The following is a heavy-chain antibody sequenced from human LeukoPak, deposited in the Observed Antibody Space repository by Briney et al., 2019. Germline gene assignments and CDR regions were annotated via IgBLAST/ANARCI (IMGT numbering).Heavy chain of an antibody. CDR2: IKQDGSEK. D-gene: IGHD5-18*01. Sequence: PGGSLRLSCAASGLTVSSNYMTWVRQAPGKGLEWVATIKQDGSEKYYVDSVKGRFTISRDNAENSLFLQMNSLRAEDTAVYYCATRAYSYSYHGGTDYWGQGTLVTVYS. CDR3: ATRAYSYSYHGGTDY. V-gene: IGHV3-7*05. J-gene: IGHJ4*02. CDR1: GLTVSSNY.